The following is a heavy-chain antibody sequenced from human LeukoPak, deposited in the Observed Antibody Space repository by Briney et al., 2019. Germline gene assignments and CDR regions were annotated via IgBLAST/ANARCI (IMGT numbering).Heavy chain of an antibody. D-gene: IGHD6-19*01. Sequence: GGSLRLSCAASGFTFSSYWMSCVRQAPGEGLEWVGNIKQDGSEKYYADSVKGRFTISRDNAKNSVYLQMNSLRAEDTAIYYCASKYSSGWDFDYWGQGTLVTVSS. V-gene: IGHV3-7*01. J-gene: IGHJ4*02. CDR1: GFTFSSYW. CDR2: IKQDGSEK. CDR3: ASKYSSGWDFDY.